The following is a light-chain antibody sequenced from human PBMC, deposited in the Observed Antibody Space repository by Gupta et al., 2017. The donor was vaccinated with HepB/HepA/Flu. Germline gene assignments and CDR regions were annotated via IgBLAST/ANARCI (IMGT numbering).Light chain of an antibody. Sequence: SYELTQPPSVSVSPGQTATFTCSGDKLGEKFANWYQQRPGRSPVLVIYQDSKRPSGIPERLSGSNSGNTATLTIRGTQAMDEADYYCQAWDSYNVVFGGGTKLTVL. CDR3: QAWDSYNVV. CDR2: QDS. CDR1: KLGEKF. V-gene: IGLV3-1*01. J-gene: IGLJ2*01.